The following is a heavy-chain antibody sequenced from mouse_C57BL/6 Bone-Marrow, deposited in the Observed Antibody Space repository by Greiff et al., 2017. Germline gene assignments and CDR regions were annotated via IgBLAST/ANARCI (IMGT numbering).Heavy chain of an antibody. CDR1: GFNIKDDY. D-gene: IGHD2-5*01. Sequence: VQLQQSGAELVRPGASVKLSCTASGFNIKDDYMHWVKQRPEQGLEWIGWIDPENGDTEYASKFQGKATITADTSSNTAYLQHSSLTSEDTAVYYGTTYSNYGRNGAYWGQGTLVTVSA. CDR3: TTYSNYGRNGAY. CDR2: IDPENGDT. V-gene: IGHV14-4*01. J-gene: IGHJ3*01.